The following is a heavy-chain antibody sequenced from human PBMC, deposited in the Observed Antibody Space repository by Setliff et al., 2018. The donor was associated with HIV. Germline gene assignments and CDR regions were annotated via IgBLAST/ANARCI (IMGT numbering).Heavy chain of an antibody. J-gene: IGHJ4*02. V-gene: IGHV3-33*01. CDR1: GFTFSSYG. Sequence: LRLSCVVSGFTFSSYGMHWVRQPPGKGLEWVAVIWYDGSNIYYADSVKGRFTISRDDSKNTLYLQMNSLRVEDTAVYYCVRASYSSSWYNIRPFDFWAQGTLVTVSS. CDR2: IWYDGSNI. CDR3: VRASYSSSWYNIRPFDF. D-gene: IGHD6-13*01.